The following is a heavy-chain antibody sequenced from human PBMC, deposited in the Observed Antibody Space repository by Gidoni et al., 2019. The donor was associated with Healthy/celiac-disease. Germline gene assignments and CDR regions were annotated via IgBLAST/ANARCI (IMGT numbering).Heavy chain of an antibody. J-gene: IGHJ4*02. CDR3: ARVGRGDTAMSY. D-gene: IGHD5-18*01. Sequence: QVQLVQSGAEVKKPGASVKVSCQASGYTFTSYYMHWVRQAPGQGLEWMGIINPRGGSTSYEKKFQGRVTRNRDKSRSTVYMELSSMRSEDTAVYYCARVGRGDTAMSYWGQGTLVTVSS. CDR1: GYTFTSYY. V-gene: IGHV1-46*03. CDR2: INPRGGST.